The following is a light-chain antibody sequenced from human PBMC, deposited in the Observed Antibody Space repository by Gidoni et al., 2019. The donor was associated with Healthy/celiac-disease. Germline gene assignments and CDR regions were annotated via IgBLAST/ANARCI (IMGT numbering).Light chain of an antibody. CDR3: QQYNSYLWT. CDR1: QSISTW. J-gene: IGKJ1*01. V-gene: IGKV1-5*03. CDR2: KAS. Sequence: DIQMTQSPSTLSASVGDRVTITRLASQSISTWLAWYQQKPEKAPKLLIYKASSLESGVPSRSSGSGSGTEFTLTISSLQPDDFATYYCQQYNSYLWTFGQGTKVEIK.